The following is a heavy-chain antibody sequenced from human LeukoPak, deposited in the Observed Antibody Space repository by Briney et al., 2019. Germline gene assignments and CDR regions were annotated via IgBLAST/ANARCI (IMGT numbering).Heavy chain of an antibody. D-gene: IGHD3-10*01. CDR2: IYYTGST. CDR3: ARHSGSGSLSRPFDP. J-gene: IGHJ5*02. CDR1: GGSVTSGGFY. V-gene: IGHV4-39*01. Sequence: SETLSLTCSVSGGSVTSGGFYWGWPRQPPGKGPDWIATIYYTGSTYYNPSLQSRVTISIDTSKNQFSLRLTSVTATDTAVYHCARHSGSGSLSRPFDPWGQGNLVTVSS.